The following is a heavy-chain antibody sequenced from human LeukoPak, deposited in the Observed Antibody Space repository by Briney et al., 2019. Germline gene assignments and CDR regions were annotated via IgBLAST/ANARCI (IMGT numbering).Heavy chain of an antibody. Sequence: SETLSLTCTVSGGSVSNSLYYWSWIRQPPGKGLEWIGYIYYNGDTNYNPSLKSRVIISIDTSSNQFSLRLNSMTAADTAVYYCARQNGDYFDYWGQGTLVTVSS. J-gene: IGHJ4*02. D-gene: IGHD4-17*01. V-gene: IGHV4-61*01. CDR2: IYYNGDT. CDR1: GGSVSNSLYY. CDR3: ARQNGDYFDY.